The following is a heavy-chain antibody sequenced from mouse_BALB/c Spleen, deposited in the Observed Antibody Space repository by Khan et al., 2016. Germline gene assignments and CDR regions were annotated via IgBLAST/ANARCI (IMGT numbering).Heavy chain of an antibody. D-gene: IGHD2-14*01. V-gene: IGHV5-6-3*01. CDR2: INSNGCST. J-gene: IGHJ2*01. CDR1: GFTFSTYG. CDR3: ARENYRYYFDY. Sequence: EVELVESGGGLVQPGGSLKLSCAASGFTFSTYGMSWVRQTPDKRLELVATINSNGCSTYYPDSVKGRFTISRDNAKNTMYLQMSSLKSEDTAMYYCARENYRYYFDYWGQGTTLTVSS.